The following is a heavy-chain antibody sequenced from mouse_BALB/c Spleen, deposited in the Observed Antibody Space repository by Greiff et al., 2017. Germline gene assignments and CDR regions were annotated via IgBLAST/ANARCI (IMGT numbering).Heavy chain of an antibody. J-gene: IGHJ1*01. CDR3: ARNPYYYGSSYDWYFDV. CDR1: GFSLTSYG. Sequence: QVHVKQSGPGLVQPSQSLSITCTVSGFSLTSYGVHWVRQSPGKGLEWLGVIWSGGSTDYNAAFISRLSISKDNSKSQVFFKMNSLQADDTAIYYCARNPYYYGSSYDWYFDVWGAGTTVTVSS. CDR2: IWSGGST. D-gene: IGHD1-1*01. V-gene: IGHV2-4-1*01.